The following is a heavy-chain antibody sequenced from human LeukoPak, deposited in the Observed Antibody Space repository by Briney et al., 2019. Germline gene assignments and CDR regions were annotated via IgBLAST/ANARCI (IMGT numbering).Heavy chain of an antibody. CDR1: GFTLSSYS. V-gene: IGHV3-21*01. CDR3: AREGDGYNSPIDY. D-gene: IGHD5-24*01. Sequence: KPGGSLRLSCAASGFTLSSYSMNWVRQAPGKGLEWVSSITSSSSYIYYADSVKGRFTISRANARNSVYLQMNSLRAEDTAVYYCAREGDGYNSPIDYWGQGTPVTVSS. J-gene: IGHJ4*02. CDR2: ITSSSSYI.